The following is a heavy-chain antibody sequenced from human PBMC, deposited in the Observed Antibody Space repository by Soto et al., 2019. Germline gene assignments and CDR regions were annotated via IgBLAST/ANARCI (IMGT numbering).Heavy chain of an antibody. V-gene: IGHV4-31*11. D-gene: IGHD6-13*01. J-gene: IGHJ6*03. CDR2: IYFSVST. CDR1: GGSISNGGYY. Sequence: QLQLEESGPGLVKPSQTLSLTCAVSGGSISNGGYYWSWIRQHPGRGLEWIGSIYFSVSTYYNPSLKSRVTISVATPKNQFSLELSSVTAADTAVYYWARDSHSQQPNHRWGGGYMEGWGKGTTVTVSS. CDR3: ARDSHSQQPNHRWGGGYMEG.